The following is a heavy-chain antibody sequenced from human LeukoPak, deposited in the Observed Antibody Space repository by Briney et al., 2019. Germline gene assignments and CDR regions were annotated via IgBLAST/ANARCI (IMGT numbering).Heavy chain of an antibody. CDR3: ARVVVEPSYYYYYMDV. D-gene: IGHD3-22*01. CDR1: GGSISSYY. Sequence: SETLSLTCTVSGGSISSYYWSWIRQPPGKGLEWIGYIYYSGSTNYNPSLKSRVTISVDTSKNQFSLKLSSVTAADTAVYYCARVVVEPSYYYYYMDVWGKGTTVTISS. J-gene: IGHJ6*03. CDR2: IYYSGST. V-gene: IGHV4-59*01.